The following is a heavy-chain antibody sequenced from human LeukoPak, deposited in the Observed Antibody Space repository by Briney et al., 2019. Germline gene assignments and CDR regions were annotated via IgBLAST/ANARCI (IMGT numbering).Heavy chain of an antibody. V-gene: IGHV3-48*04. J-gene: IGHJ4*02. CDR2: ISGSSGII. D-gene: IGHD3-22*01. CDR1: GFTFNTYT. Sequence: PGGSLRLSCAASGFTFNTYTMNWVRQAPGKGLEWVSYISGSSGIIDCADSVRGRFTISRDNAKNSLYLQMNSLRAEDTAVYYCARDRTYYYDSSGYYYFDYWGQGTLVTVSS. CDR3: ARDRTYYYDSSGYYYFDY.